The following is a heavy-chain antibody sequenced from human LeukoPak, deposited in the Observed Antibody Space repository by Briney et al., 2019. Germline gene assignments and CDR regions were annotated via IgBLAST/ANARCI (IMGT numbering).Heavy chain of an antibody. CDR2: IYYSGST. V-gene: IGHV4-59*01. CDR3: ARYSSGYRGAFDI. Sequence: PSETLSLTCTVSGGSISSYYWSWIRQPPGKGLEWIGYIYYSGSTNYNLSLKSRVTKTVDTSKNQFSLKLSSVTAADTAVYYCARYSSGYRGAFDIWGQGTMVTVSS. CDR1: GGSISSYY. J-gene: IGHJ3*02. D-gene: IGHD3-22*01.